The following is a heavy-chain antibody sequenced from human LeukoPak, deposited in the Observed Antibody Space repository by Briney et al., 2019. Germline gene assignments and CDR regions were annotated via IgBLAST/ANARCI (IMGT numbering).Heavy chain of an antibody. CDR1: GFTFGDYA. J-gene: IGHJ4*02. CDR3: IRERSGSGWDY. D-gene: IGHD6-19*01. V-gene: IGHV3-49*04. Sequence: PGRSLGLSCTTSGFTFGDYAMSWVRQAPGKGLEWVGFIRSKAYGGTTEYAASVKGRFTISREDSKSIAYLQMNSLKTEDTAVYYCIRERSGSGWDYWGQGTLVTVSS. CDR2: IRSKAYGGTT.